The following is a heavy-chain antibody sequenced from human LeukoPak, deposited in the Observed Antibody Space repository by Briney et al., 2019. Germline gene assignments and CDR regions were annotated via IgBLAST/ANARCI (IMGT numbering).Heavy chain of an antibody. D-gene: IGHD2-2*01. J-gene: IGHJ4*02. CDR1: GGSISSYY. CDR3: ARTIVAVPAYYFDY. CDR2: IYYSGST. V-gene: IGHV4-59*01. Sequence: PSETLSLTCTVSGGSISSYYWSWIRQPPGKGLEWIGYIYYSGSTNYNPSLKSRVTISVDTSKNQFSLKLSSVTAADTAVYYCARTIVAVPAYYFDYWGQGTLVTVSS.